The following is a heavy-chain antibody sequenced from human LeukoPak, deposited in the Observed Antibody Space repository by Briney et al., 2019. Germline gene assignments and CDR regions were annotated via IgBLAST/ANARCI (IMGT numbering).Heavy chain of an antibody. CDR1: GGTFSSYV. J-gene: IGHJ4*02. D-gene: IGHD3-10*01. CDR3: ARDRLWFGELSSFLDY. CDR2: IIPILGIA. Sequence: GSSVKVSCKASGGTFSSYVISWVRQAPGQGLEWMGRIIPILGIANYAQKFQGRVTIPADKSTSTAYMELSSLRSQDTAVYYCARDRLWFGELSSFLDYWGQGTLVTVSS. V-gene: IGHV1-69*04.